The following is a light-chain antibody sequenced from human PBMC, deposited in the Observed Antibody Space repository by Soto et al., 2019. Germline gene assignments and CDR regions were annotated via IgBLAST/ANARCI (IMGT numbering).Light chain of an antibody. CDR3: QQRYNWPWT. J-gene: IGKJ1*01. CDR2: DAS. CDR1: QSIRNF. V-gene: IGKV3-11*01. Sequence: EIVLTQSPGTLSLSPGERASLSCRASQSIRNFLAWYQQKPGQAPRLLIYDASNRATGIPPRFSGSGSGTDFTLAISGLEPEDSAIYYCQQRYNWPWTFGQGTKVDIK.